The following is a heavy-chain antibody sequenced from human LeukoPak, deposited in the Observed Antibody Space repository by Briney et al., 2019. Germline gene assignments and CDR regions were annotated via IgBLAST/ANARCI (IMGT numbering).Heavy chain of an antibody. D-gene: IGHD3-10*01. V-gene: IGHV3-33*01. CDR1: GFSFSTYG. Sequence: PGRSLRLSCAASGFSFSTYGMHRVRQAPGKGLEWVALIWYDGSNKYYADSVKGRFTISRDNSKNTVYLQMNSLTSDDTSLYYCARGYYHDSGTGLAYFDYWGQGTLVTVSS. CDR3: ARGYYHDSGTGLAYFDY. J-gene: IGHJ4*02. CDR2: IWYDGSNK.